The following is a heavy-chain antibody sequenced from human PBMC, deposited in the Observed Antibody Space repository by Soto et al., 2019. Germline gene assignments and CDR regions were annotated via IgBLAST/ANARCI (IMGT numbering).Heavy chain of an antibody. Sequence: ASVKVSCKASGYTFTSYGISWVRQAPGQGLEWMGWISAYNGNTNYAQKLQGRVTMTTDTSTSTAYMELRSLRSDDTAVYYCARQISGSYFLFWFDPWGQGTLVTVSS. D-gene: IGHD1-26*01. CDR3: ARQISGSYFLFWFDP. CDR1: GYTFTSYG. V-gene: IGHV1-18*01. J-gene: IGHJ5*02. CDR2: ISAYNGNT.